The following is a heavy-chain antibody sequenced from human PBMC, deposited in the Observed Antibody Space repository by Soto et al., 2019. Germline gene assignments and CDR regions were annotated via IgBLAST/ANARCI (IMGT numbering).Heavy chain of an antibody. CDR1: GASISSRNYC. J-gene: IGHJ6*02. Sequence: SETLSLTCNVSGASISSRNYCWGWVRQPPGKGLEWIGSMYYTGSTYHNPSLKSRVTISGDTSRNQFSLHLRSVSAADTAVYYCAREYTAWPLAYGLDVWGQGTTVTVSS. CDR2: MYYTGST. CDR3: AREYTAWPLAYGLDV. D-gene: IGHD2-2*02. V-gene: IGHV4-39*02.